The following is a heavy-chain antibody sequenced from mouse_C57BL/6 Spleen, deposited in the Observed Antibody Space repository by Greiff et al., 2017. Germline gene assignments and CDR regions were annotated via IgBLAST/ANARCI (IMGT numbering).Heavy chain of an antibody. Sequence: EVQLQESGPGLVKPSQSLSLTCSVTGYSITSGYYWNWIRQFPGNKLEWMGYISYDGSNNYNPSLKNRISITRDTAKNQFFLKLNSVTTEDTATYYVSRDYDYWAGYYFDYWGQATTLTVSS. D-gene: IGHD2-4*01. J-gene: IGHJ2*01. CDR3: SRDYDYWAGYYFDY. CDR2: ISYDGSN. V-gene: IGHV3-6*01. CDR1: GYSITSGYY.